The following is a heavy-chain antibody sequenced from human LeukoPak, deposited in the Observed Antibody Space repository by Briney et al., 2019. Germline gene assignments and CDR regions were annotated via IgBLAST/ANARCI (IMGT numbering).Heavy chain of an antibody. D-gene: IGHD1-26*01. V-gene: IGHV4-59*01. CDR2: IYYSGST. CDR1: GGSISSYY. J-gene: IGHJ4*02. Sequence: PSETLSLTCTVSGGSISSYYWSWIRQPPGKGLEWIGYIYYSGSTNYNPSLKSRVTISVDTSKNQFSLKLSSVTAADTAVYYCARMGQWELLRALDYWGQETLVTVSS. CDR3: ARMGQWELLRALDY.